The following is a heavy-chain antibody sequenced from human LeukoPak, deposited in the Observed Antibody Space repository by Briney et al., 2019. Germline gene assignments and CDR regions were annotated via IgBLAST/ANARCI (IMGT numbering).Heavy chain of an antibody. V-gene: IGHV1-2*02. CDR3: ARGQRYYDSSGYSGFDY. CDR2: INPNRGGT. J-gene: IGHJ4*02. D-gene: IGHD3-22*01. Sequence: ASVKVSCKASGYIFTDYYMHWVRQAPGQGLEWMGWINPNRGGTMYAQKFQGRVTMTRNTSISTAYMELSSLRSEDTAVYYCARGQRYYDSSGYSGFDYWGQGTLVTVSS. CDR1: GYIFTDYY.